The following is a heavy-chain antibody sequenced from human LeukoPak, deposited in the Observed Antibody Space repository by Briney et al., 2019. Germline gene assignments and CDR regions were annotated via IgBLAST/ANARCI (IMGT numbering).Heavy chain of an antibody. CDR1: GFTFSTSA. Sequence: GGSLRLSCVASGFTFSTSATSWVRQAPGKGLEWVSAISGSGGKTYYADSVKGRFTISRDNSQNTLYLYMNSLRADDTAVYYCGKEMTSMVTVEYWGQGTLVTVSS. D-gene: IGHD5-18*01. V-gene: IGHV3-23*01. J-gene: IGHJ4*02. CDR2: ISGSGGKT. CDR3: GKEMTSMVTVEY.